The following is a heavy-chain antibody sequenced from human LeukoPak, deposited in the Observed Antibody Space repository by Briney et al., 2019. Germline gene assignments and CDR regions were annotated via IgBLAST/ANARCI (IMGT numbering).Heavy chain of an antibody. J-gene: IGHJ4*02. CDR1: GFTFDDFA. CDR3: AKDTRDILTGYYNTAFDY. Sequence: GGSLRLSCAASGFTFDDFAMHWVRQAPGKGLEWVSGISWNSGTIGYADSVKGRFTISRDNAKNSLFLQMNSLRAEDTALYYCAKDTRDILTGYYNTAFDYWGQGTLVTVSS. CDR2: ISWNSGTI. V-gene: IGHV3-9*01. D-gene: IGHD3-9*01.